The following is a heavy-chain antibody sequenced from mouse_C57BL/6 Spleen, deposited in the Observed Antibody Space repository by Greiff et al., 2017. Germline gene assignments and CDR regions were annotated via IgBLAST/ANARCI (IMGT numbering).Heavy chain of an antibody. V-gene: IGHV5-4*01. J-gene: IGHJ3*01. CDR1: GFTFSSYA. Sequence: EVKLMESGGGLVKPGGSLKLSCAASGFTFSSYAMSWVRQTPEKRLEWVATISDGGSYTYYPDNVKGRFTISRDNAKNNLYLQMSHLKSEDTAMYYCARDQDLGWFAYWGQGTLVTVSA. CDR2: ISDGGSYT. D-gene: IGHD3-2*02. CDR3: ARDQDLGWFAY.